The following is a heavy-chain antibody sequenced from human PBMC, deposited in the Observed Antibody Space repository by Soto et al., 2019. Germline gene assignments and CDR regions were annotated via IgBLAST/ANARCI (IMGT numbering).Heavy chain of an antibody. D-gene: IGHD2-15*01. CDR3: ARDGYCSGGTCYPTKFDY. CDR1: GGSISSGGYS. Sequence: SETLSLTCAVSGGSISSGGYSWSWIRQPPGKGLEWIGYIYHSGSTYYNPSLKSRVTISVDRSKNQFSLKLSSVTAADTAVYYCARDGYCSGGTCYPTKFDYWGQGTLVTVSS. V-gene: IGHV4-30-2*01. CDR2: IYHSGST. J-gene: IGHJ4*02.